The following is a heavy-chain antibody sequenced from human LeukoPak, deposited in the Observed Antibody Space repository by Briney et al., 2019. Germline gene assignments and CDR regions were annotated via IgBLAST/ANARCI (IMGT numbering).Heavy chain of an antibody. CDR2: ISWNSGSI. CDR3: AKDISYYEGESGYFDY. V-gene: IGHV3-9*01. J-gene: IGHJ4*02. Sequence: PGGSLRLSCAASGFTFDDYAMHWVRQAPGKGLEWVSGISWNSGSIGYADSVKDRFTISRDNAKNSLYLQMNSLRAEDTALYYCAKDISYYEGESGYFDYWGQGTLVTVSS. D-gene: IGHD3-22*01. CDR1: GFTFDDYA.